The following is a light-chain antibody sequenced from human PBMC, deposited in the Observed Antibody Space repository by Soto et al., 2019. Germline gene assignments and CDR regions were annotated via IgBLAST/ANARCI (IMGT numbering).Light chain of an antibody. J-gene: IGKJ1*01. V-gene: IGKV1-9*01. CDR3: QQLNGSPWT. CDR2: GAS. CDR1: PAIASV. Sequence: IQLTQSPSSLSASVGDRVTITCRASPAIASVLAWYQQKPGTSPKILIYGASTLQSAVPSRFSGSRSGTDYTLTIASLQPEDFATSYCQQLNGSPWTFGQGTKVDIK.